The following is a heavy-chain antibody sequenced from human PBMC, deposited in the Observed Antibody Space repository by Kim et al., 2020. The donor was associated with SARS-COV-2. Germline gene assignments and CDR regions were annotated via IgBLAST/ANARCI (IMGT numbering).Heavy chain of an antibody. V-gene: IGHV3-53*01. CDR3: ARDQGYGAGNIAAAGTGRYYYYGMDV. CDR1: GFTVSSNY. CDR2: IYSGGST. J-gene: IGHJ6*02. D-gene: IGHD6-13*01. Sequence: GGSLRLSCAASGFTVSSNYMSWVRQAPGKGLEWVSVIYSGGSTYYADSVKGRFTISRDNSKNTLYLQMNSLRAEDTAVYYCARDQGYGAGNIAAAGTGRYYYYGMDVWGQGTTVTVSS.